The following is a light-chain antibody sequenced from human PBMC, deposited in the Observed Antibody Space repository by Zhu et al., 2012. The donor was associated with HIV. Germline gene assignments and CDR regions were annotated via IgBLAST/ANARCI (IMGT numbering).Light chain of an antibody. J-gene: IGKJ2*01. CDR1: QSVNKNY. Sequence: EIVLTQSPGTLSLSPGERATLSCRASQSVNKNYLAWYQQEPGQPPRLLIYRAAGRATGIPDRFSGSGSGTDFTLTINKLEPEDFAVYYCQQYGGSPYTFGPGTKVDMK. CDR3: QQYGGSPYT. V-gene: IGKV3-20*01. CDR2: RAA.